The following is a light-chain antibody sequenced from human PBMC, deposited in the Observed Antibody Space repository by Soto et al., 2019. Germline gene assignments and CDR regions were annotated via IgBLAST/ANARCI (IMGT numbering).Light chain of an antibody. CDR2: EVN. J-gene: IGLJ1*01. V-gene: IGLV2-8*01. CDR1: SSDVGGYNY. Sequence: QSALTQPPSASGSPGQSVTISCTGTSSDVGGYNYVSWFQQHPGKAPKLIIHEVNQRPSGVPDRFSGSKSGNTASLTVSGLQAEDEGTYYCSSYGGYNNVVFGTGTKLTAL. CDR3: SSYGGYNNVV.